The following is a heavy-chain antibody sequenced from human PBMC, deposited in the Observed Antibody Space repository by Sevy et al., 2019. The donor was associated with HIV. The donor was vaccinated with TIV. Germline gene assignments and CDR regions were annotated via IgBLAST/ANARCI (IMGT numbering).Heavy chain of an antibody. Sequence: GGSLRLSCVASGFTFTNAWMDWVRQAPGKGLEWVGRIKSKTDGETTAYAAPVKGRFSISRHDSKNTLYLQMNSLKTEDTAVYYCTTKAPIAAVGTDYWGQAPLVTVSS. CDR1: GFTFTNAW. J-gene: IGHJ4*02. CDR3: TTKAPIAAVGTDY. CDR2: IKSKTDGETT. V-gene: IGHV3-15*07. D-gene: IGHD6-13*01.